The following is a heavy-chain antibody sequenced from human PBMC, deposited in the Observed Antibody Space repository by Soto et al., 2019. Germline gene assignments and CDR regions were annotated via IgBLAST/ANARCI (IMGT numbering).Heavy chain of an antibody. V-gene: IGHV1-8*01. D-gene: IGHD1-1*01. CDR2: MNPNSGNT. J-gene: IGHJ4*02. Sequence: QVHLVQSGAEVKKPGASVKVSCKATFTSYDISWVRQAAGQGLEWMGWMNPNSGNTGYAQKFQGRVSMTRNTSINPAYMELSSLKFEDTAVYYCVDRWNWGQGTLVTVSS. CDR1: TFTSYD. CDR3: VDRWN.